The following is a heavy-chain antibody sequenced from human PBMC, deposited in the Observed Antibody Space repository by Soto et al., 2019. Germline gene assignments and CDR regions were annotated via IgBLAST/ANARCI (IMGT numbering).Heavy chain of an antibody. Sequence: SETLSLSCTVSGGSISSYYWSWTRQPAGKGLEWIGRIYTSGSTNYNPSLKSRVTMSVDTSKNQFSLKLSSVTAADTAVYYCARDLKGIAAAGSLYYYGMDVWGQGTTVTVSS. J-gene: IGHJ6*02. CDR1: GGSISSYY. CDR2: IYTSGST. CDR3: ARDLKGIAAAGSLYYYGMDV. V-gene: IGHV4-4*07. D-gene: IGHD6-13*01.